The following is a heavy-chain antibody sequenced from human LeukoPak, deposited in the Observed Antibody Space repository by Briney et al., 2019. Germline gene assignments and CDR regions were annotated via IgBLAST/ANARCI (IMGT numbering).Heavy chain of an antibody. CDR3: ARSGRLFSSSGWYERVD. J-gene: IGHJ4*02. V-gene: IGHV1-2*02. Sequence: ASVKVSCKASGYPFIGNYIHWVRQAPGQGLERMGWINPNSGGTQYSQKFQGRVTLTRDTSITTGYMELSSLRSEDTAVYYCARSGRLFSSSGWYERVDWGQGTLVTVSS. CDR2: INPNSGGT. CDR1: GYPFIGNY. D-gene: IGHD6-19*01.